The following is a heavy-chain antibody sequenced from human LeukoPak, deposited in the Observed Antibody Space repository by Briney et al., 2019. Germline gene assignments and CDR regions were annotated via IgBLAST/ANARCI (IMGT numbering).Heavy chain of an antibody. V-gene: IGHV3-23*01. D-gene: IGHD4-23*01. Sequence: GGSLRLSCAASGFTFSSYAMSWVRQAPGKGLEWVSAISGTGGRTYYADSVKGRFSISRDNAKNTLYLQMNSLRVEDTAVYYCARGRPHGNDYWGQGTLVTVSS. J-gene: IGHJ4*02. CDR1: GFTFSSYA. CDR3: ARGRPHGNDY. CDR2: ISGTGGRT.